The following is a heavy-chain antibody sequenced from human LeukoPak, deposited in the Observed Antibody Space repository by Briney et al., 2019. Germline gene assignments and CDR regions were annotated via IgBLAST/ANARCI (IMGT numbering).Heavy chain of an antibody. Sequence: SETLSLTCTVSGGSISSSSYYWGWLRQPPGKGLEWIGSIYYSGSTYYNPSLKSRVTISVDTSKNQFSLKLSSVTAADTAVYYCARTGIGYCSGGSCQSNWGQGTLVTVSS. CDR1: GGSISSSSYY. J-gene: IGHJ4*02. CDR2: IYYSGST. V-gene: IGHV4-39*01. CDR3: ARTGIGYCSGGSCQSN. D-gene: IGHD2-15*01.